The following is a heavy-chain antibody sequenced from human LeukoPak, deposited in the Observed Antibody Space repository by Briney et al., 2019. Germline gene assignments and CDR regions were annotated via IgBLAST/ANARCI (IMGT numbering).Heavy chain of an antibody. D-gene: IGHD1-14*01. CDR3: AKPATVALTGSPFDY. CDR1: GFTVSANY. V-gene: IGHV3-30*18. CDR2: ISYDGSNK. Sequence: GGSLRLSCAISGFTVSANYMNWVRQAPGKGLEWVALISYDGSNKYYADSVKGRFTISRDNSKNTLFLRMESLRAEDTAVYYCAKPATVALTGSPFDYWGQGTLVPVSS. J-gene: IGHJ4*02.